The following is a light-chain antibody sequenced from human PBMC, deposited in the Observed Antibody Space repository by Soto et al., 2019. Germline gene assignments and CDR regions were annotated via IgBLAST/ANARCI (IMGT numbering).Light chain of an antibody. J-gene: IGKJ4*01. CDR3: QQYYSTPLT. CDR2: GAS. Sequence: EKVLTQSPATLSVSPGERDTLSCRASQSISSNLAWYQQKPGQAPRLLIYGASTRATGIPARFSGSGSGTDFTLTISSLQAEDVAVYYCQQYYSTPLTGGGGTKVDIK. V-gene: IGKV3-15*01. CDR1: QSISSN.